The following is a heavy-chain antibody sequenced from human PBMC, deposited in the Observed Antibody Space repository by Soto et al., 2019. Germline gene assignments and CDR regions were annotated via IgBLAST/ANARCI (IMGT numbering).Heavy chain of an antibody. Sequence: SVKVSFKASGGTFSSYAISWVRQAPGQGLEWMGGIIPIFGTANYAQKFQGRVTITADESTSTAYMELSSLRSEDTAVYYCARKGRTGYSYGRPNYYYYGMDVWGQGTTVTVSS. CDR2: IIPIFGTA. V-gene: IGHV1-69*13. CDR3: ARKGRTGYSYGRPNYYYYGMDV. D-gene: IGHD5-18*01. CDR1: GGTFSSYA. J-gene: IGHJ6*02.